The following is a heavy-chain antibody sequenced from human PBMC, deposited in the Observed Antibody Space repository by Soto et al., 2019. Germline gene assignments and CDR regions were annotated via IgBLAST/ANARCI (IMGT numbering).Heavy chain of an antibody. CDR2: IYYSGST. Sequence: PSETLSLTCTFSGGSISSSSYYWGWIRQPPGKGLEWIGSIYYSGSTFYNPSLKSRVTISVDTSKNQFSLKLSSVTAADTAVFYCASQASPYYYYGMDVWGQGTTVTVSS. J-gene: IGHJ6*02. CDR3: ASQASPYYYYGMDV. CDR1: GGSISSSSYY. V-gene: IGHV4-39*01.